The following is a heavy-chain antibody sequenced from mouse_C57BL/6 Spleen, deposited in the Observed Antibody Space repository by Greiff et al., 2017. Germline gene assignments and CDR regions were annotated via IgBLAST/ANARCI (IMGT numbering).Heavy chain of an antibody. J-gene: IGHJ1*03. V-gene: IGHV1-63*01. D-gene: IGHD1-1*01. CDR3: ARAYYYGSSYKGYFDV. CDR2: IYPGGGYT. CDR1: GYTFTNYW. Sequence: VQLQQSGAELVRPGTSVKMSCKASGYTFTNYWIGWAKQRPGHGLEWIGDIYPGGGYTNYNEKFKGKATLTADKSSSTAYMQFSSLTSEESAIYYCARAYYYGSSYKGYFDVWGTGTTVTVSS.